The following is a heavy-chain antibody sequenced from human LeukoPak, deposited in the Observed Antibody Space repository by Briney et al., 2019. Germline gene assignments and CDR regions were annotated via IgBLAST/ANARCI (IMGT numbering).Heavy chain of an antibody. Sequence: SETLSLTCVVSGGSISSSKWWSWVRRPPGKGLEWIGEVYHSGSTNYNPSLKSRVTISVDKSKNQFSLKLSSVTAADTAIYYCASRDYSSGWYGYWGQGTLVTVSS. CDR3: ASRDYSSGWYGY. CDR2: VYHSGST. V-gene: IGHV4-4*02. D-gene: IGHD6-19*01. J-gene: IGHJ4*02. CDR1: GGSISSSKW.